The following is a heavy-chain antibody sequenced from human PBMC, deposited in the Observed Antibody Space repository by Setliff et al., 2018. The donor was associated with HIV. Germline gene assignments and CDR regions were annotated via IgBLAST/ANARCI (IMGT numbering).Heavy chain of an antibody. J-gene: IGHJ6*02. CDR2: IYQSGTT. Sequence: PSETLSLTCAASGYSINSGFSRAWIRQPPGQGPQWIGNIYQSGTTYYNSSLTSRVTMSVDTSKNQFSLKLNSVTAADTAVYYCEAATVGETGYYGIDVWGPGTTVTVSS. V-gene: IGHV4-38-2*01. D-gene: IGHD1-26*01. CDR3: EAATVGETGYYGIDV. CDR1: GYSINSGFS.